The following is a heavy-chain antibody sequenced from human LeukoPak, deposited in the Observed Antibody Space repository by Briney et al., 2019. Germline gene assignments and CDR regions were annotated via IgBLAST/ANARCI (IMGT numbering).Heavy chain of an antibody. CDR1: GFTFSNYG. Sequence: SGRSLRLSCAASGFTFSNYGMHWVRQAPGKGLEWVAVISYDGSNKYYVDSVKGRFTISRDNSKNTLYLQMNSLRAEDTAVYYCARVRYDYVWGSYPSRGDPKYYFDYWGQGTLVTVSS. CDR2: ISYDGSNK. CDR3: ARVRYDYVWGSYPSRGDPKYYFDY. D-gene: IGHD3-16*02. J-gene: IGHJ4*02. V-gene: IGHV3-30*03.